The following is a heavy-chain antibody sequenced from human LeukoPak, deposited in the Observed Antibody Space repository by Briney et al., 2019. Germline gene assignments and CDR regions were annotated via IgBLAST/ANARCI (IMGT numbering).Heavy chain of an antibody. J-gene: IGHJ4*02. Sequence: GGSLRLSCTASGFTFVDYAMTWVRQAPGKGLEWVGFIRSNPYGGTTEYAASVKGRFTISRDDSKSIAYLQMSSLKTEDTAVYYCTRGLLPGYWGQGTLVTVSS. V-gene: IGHV3-49*04. CDR1: GFTFVDYA. CDR3: TRGLLPGY. D-gene: IGHD2/OR15-2a*01. CDR2: IRSNPYGGTT.